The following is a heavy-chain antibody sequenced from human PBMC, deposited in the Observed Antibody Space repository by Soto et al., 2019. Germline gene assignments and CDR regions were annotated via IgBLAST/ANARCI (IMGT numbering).Heavy chain of an antibody. CDR1: GDSISSYY. CDR2: VYFSGNT. CDR3: ARDAGIVGAYYFDY. Sequence: QVQLLELGPGLVKPSVTLSLTCNVSGDSISSYYWNWIGQPPGQGLEWIGYVYFSGNTKYNTSLESRVKISVDTSTNQFSLKLTSVTAADTAVYYCARDAGIVGAYYFDYWGRGILVTVSS. V-gene: IGHV4-59*01. J-gene: IGHJ4*02. D-gene: IGHD1-26*01.